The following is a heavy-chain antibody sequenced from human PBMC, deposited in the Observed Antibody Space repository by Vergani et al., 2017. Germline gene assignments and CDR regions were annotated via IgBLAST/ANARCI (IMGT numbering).Heavy chain of an antibody. CDR2: ITAIGSA. Sequence: QVHLQQRGAGVLKPSETLSLTCGVIGGSLSGYFWSWIRQSPGRGLEWIGEITAIGSAKYIPSATSRVTISVDTSRVEFTLTVTSVTAADTGLYFCASRRPRLNLGSKSNAGTFDSWGQGTLVTVSS. CDR3: ASRRPRLNLGSKSNAGTFDS. D-gene: IGHD3-10*01. J-gene: IGHJ4*02. CDR1: GGSLSGYF. V-gene: IGHV4-34*02.